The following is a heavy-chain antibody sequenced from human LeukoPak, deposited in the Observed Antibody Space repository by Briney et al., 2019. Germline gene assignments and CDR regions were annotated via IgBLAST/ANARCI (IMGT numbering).Heavy chain of an antibody. D-gene: IGHD2-15*01. CDR3: AKARGEQNGGSNY. V-gene: IGHV3-30*04. Sequence: GGSLRLSCAASGFTFSSYAMHWVRQAPGKGLEWVAVISYDGSNKYYADSVKGRFTISRDNSKNTLYLQMNSLRAEDTAVYSCAKARGEQNGGSNYWGQGTQVIVSS. CDR1: GFTFSSYA. J-gene: IGHJ4*02. CDR2: ISYDGSNK.